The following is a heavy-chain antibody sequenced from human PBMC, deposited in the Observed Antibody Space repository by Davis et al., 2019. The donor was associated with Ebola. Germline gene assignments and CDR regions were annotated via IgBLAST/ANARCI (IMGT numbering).Heavy chain of an antibody. CDR3: ARDRDNYYDSSGYYYRYYYYGMDV. CDR2: ISSSSYI. D-gene: IGHD3-22*01. Sequence: GGSLRLSCAASGFTFSSYSMNWVRQAPGKGLEWVSSISSSSYIYYADSVKGRFTISRDNAKNSLYLQMNSLRAEDTAVYYCARDRDNYYDSSGYYYRYYYYGMDVWGQGTTVTVSS. CDR1: GFTFSSYS. V-gene: IGHV3-21*01. J-gene: IGHJ6*02.